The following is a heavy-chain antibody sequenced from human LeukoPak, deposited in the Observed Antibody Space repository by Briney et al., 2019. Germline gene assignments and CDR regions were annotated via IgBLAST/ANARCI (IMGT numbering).Heavy chain of an antibody. V-gene: IGHV3-74*01. Sequence: GGSLRLSCAASGFTFSTYWMHWVRQAPGKGLVWVSRINSDGSSTSYADSVKGRFTISRDNAKNSLYLQMNSLRAEDTAVYYCARDRHSLRSAFDIWGQGTMVTVSS. D-gene: IGHD4-17*01. CDR1: GFTFSTYW. CDR2: INSDGSST. J-gene: IGHJ3*02. CDR3: ARDRHSLRSAFDI.